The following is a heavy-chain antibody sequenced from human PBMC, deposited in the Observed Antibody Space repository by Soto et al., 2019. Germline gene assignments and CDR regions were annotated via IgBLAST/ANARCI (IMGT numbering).Heavy chain of an antibody. D-gene: IGHD5-18*01. CDR1: GGSFSGYY. V-gene: IGHV4-34*01. CDR3: ARLDIGDTATSMDV. CDR2: INHSGST. Sequence: LSLTCAVYGGSFSGYYWSWIRQPPGKGLEWIGEINHSGSTNYNPSLKSRVTISVDTSKNQSSLKLSSVTAADTAVYYCARLDIGDTATSMDVWGQGTTVTVSS. J-gene: IGHJ6*02.